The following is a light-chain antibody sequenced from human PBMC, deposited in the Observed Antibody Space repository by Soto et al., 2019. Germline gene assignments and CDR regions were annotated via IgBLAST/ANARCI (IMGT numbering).Light chain of an antibody. V-gene: IGKV3-11*01. CDR3: QQRFTWLS. Sequence: ETVLTQSPATLSLSPGERATLSCRASQSINTYLAWYQQKPGQAPRLLIYDASNRATGNPARFSGSGSGTVFTLTISSLEPEDFALYYCQQRFTWLSFGPGIKVDVK. J-gene: IGKJ3*01. CDR1: QSINTY. CDR2: DAS.